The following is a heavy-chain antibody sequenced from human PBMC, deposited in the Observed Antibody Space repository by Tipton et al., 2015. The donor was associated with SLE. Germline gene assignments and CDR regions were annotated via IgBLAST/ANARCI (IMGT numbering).Heavy chain of an antibody. CDR2: IYHSGST. Sequence: TLSLTCTVSGGSISSHYWSWIRQPPGKGLEWIGSIYHSGSTYYNPSLKSRVTISVDTSKNQFSLKLSSVTAADTAVYYCASLTSYYYGSGSDYWGQGTLVTVSS. D-gene: IGHD3-10*01. J-gene: IGHJ4*02. V-gene: IGHV4-59*08. CDR1: GGSISSHY. CDR3: ASLTSYYYGSGSDY.